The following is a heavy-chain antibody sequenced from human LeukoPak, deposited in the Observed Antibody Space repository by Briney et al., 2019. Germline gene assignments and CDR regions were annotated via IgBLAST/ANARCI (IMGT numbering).Heavy chain of an antibody. CDR1: GYTFTSYG. V-gene: IGHV1-18*01. CDR3: ARPEYSYGPYNY. CDR2: ISGYNGNT. Sequence: ASVKVSCKTSGYTFTSYGISWVRQAPGQGLEWMGWISGYNGNTNYAQKFQGRVTMTTDTSTSTVHMELRSLRSDDTAVYCCARPEYSYGPYNYWGQGTLVTVSS. D-gene: IGHD5-18*01. J-gene: IGHJ4*02.